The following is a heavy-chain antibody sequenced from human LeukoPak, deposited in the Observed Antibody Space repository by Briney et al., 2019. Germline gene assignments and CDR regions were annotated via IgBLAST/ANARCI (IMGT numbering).Heavy chain of an antibody. CDR1: GYTFTSYG. J-gene: IGHJ5*02. CDR3: ARKGAEDNWNLNWFDP. CDR2: ISAYNGNT. D-gene: IGHD1-20*01. V-gene: IGHV1-18*01. Sequence: ASVKVSCKASGYTFTSYGIRWVRQAPGQGLEWMGWISAYNGNTNYAQKLQGRVTMTTDTSTSTAYMELRSLRSDDTAVYYCARKGAEDNWNLNWFDPWGQGTLVTVSS.